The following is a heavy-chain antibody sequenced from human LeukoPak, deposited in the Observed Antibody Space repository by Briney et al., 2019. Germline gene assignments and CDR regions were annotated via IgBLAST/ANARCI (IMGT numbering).Heavy chain of an antibody. CDR1: GFTFSDSA. J-gene: IGHJ4*02. CDR3: ASFYGSVNYYSIF. V-gene: IGHV3-73*01. Sequence: PGGSLRLSCAASGFTFSDSAMHWVRQASGKGLEWVGRIRSKANTYATAYEVSVKGRFTISRDDSKNTAYLQMNNLKTEDTAVYYCASFYGSVNYYSIFWGQGTLVTVSS. CDR2: IRSKANTYAT. D-gene: IGHD3-10*01.